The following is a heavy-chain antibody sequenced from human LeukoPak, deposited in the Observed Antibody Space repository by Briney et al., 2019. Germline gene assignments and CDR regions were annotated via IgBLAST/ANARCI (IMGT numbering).Heavy chain of an antibody. D-gene: IGHD3-22*01. J-gene: IGHJ2*01. CDR2: IYYTRST. CDR3: ARGVTMIVVVIHDWYFDL. Sequence: PSETLSLTCIVSGGSISSSSYYWGWIRQPPGKGLEWIGSIYYTRSTYYNPSLKSRVTISVDTSKNQFSLKLTSVTAADAAVYYCARGVTMIVVVIHDWYFDLWGRGTLVTVSS. CDR1: GGSISSSSYY. V-gene: IGHV4-39*01.